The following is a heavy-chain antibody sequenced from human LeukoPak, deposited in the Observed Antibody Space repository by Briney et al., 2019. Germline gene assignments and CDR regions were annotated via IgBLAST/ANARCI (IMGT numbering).Heavy chain of an antibody. D-gene: IGHD4-17*01. CDR1: GFTFSSYE. Sequence: PGGSLRLSCAASGFTFSSYEMNWVRQAPGKGLEWVAYMTSGGSTIYYADSVKGRFTISRDNAKNSMYLQMNSLRDEDTAVYYCARGEVGLTTVNVFDYWGQGTLVTVSS. V-gene: IGHV3-48*03. CDR3: ARGEVGLTTVNVFDY. J-gene: IGHJ4*02. CDR2: MTSGGSTI.